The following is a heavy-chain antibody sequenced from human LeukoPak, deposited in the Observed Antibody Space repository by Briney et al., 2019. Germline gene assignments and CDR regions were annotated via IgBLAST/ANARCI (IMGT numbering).Heavy chain of an antibody. CDR2: ISHGGTT. CDR3: TRESRPFCSFAY. Sequence: PGTLSLTCGVSGGSIDITNYWSWVRQAPGKGLEWSGEISHGGTTNYNPSLRSRVAMSLDRANNQFSLSLTSVTAADTAVYYCTRESRPFCSFAYWGQGVLVTVSS. CDR1: GGSIDITNY. V-gene: IGHV4-4*03. J-gene: IGHJ4*02. D-gene: IGHD2-15*01.